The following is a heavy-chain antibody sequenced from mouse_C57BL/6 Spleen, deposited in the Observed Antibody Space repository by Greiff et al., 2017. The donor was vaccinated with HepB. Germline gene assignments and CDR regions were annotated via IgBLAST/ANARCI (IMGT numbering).Heavy chain of an antibody. V-gene: IGHV2-2*01. CDR3: ARANWDLWFAY. J-gene: IGHJ3*01. CDR1: GFSLTSYG. CDR2: IWSGGST. Sequence: QVQLQQSGPGLVQPSQSLSITCTVSGFSLTSYGVHWVRQSPGKGLEWLGVIWSGGSTDYNAAFISRLSISKDNSKSQVFFKMNSLQADDTAIYYCARANWDLWFAYWGQGTLVTVSA. D-gene: IGHD4-1*01.